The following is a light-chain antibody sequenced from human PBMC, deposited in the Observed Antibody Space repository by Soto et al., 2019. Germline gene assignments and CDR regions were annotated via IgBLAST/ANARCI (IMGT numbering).Light chain of an antibody. CDR1: QSVSSNH. Sequence: EIVLTQSPGNLSLSPGERATLSCRASQSVSSNHLAWYQQKPGQAPRLLTYGASSRATGIPDRFSGSGSGTDFTLTISRLEPEDFAVYYCQQYGSSPWTFGQGTKVDIK. CDR3: QQYGSSPWT. CDR2: GAS. V-gene: IGKV3-20*01. J-gene: IGKJ1*01.